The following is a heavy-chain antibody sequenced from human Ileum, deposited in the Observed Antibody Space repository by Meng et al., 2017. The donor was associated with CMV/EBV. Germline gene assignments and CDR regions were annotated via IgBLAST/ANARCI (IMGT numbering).Heavy chain of an antibody. V-gene: IGHV3-74*03. CDR3: VRGHNNYHHNCFDP. J-gene: IGHJ5*02. D-gene: IGHD5-24*01. CDR2: IDPDGRGT. Sequence: ASGFTFSDYWIHWVRQGPERGLEWVGRIDPDGRGTMYADTVKGRFTISRDNAKNVLYLQMKSLRAEDTAVYYCVRGHNNYHHNCFDPWGQGILVTVSS. CDR1: GFTFSDYW.